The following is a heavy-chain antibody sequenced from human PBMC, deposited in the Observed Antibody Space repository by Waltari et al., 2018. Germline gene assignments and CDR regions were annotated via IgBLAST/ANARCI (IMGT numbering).Heavy chain of an antibody. CDR3: ARDDLPYDSSGYLFDY. D-gene: IGHD3-22*01. Sequence: QVQLVESGGGVVQPGSSLRLSCAASGFTFSSYARHWVRQAPGKGLEWVAVISYDGSNNYYADSVKGRFTISRDNSTNTLYLQMHSLRAEDTAVYYCARDDLPYDSSGYLFDYWGQGTLVTVSS. CDR2: ISYDGSNN. CDR1: GFTFSSYA. V-gene: IGHV3-30-3*01. J-gene: IGHJ4*02.